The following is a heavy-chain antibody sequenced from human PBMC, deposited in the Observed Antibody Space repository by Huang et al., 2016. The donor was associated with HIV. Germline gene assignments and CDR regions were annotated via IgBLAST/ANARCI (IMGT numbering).Heavy chain of an antibody. CDR2: MNPNSGNT. CDR1: GYSFASYD. V-gene: IGHV1-8*01. CDR3: VRGWYIAALPYFDY. J-gene: IGHJ4*02. D-gene: IGHD6-6*01. Sequence: QVQLVQSGAEVRKPGASVKVSCAASGYSFASYDINWVRQATGQGLEWMGWMNPNSGNTGYAQKFQGRVTMTRNTSISTAYMELSSLRSEDTAKYFCVRGWYIAALPYFDYWGQGTLVTVSS.